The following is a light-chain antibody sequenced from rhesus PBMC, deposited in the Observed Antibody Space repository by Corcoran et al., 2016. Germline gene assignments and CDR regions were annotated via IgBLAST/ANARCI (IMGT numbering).Light chain of an antibody. V-gene: IGKV3-42*03. CDR3: QQYSYWPLT. Sequence: EIGMTQSPATLSLSPGERAILSCRASQSVNSNLAWYQQRPGQAPSLLNSGASRRATGIPERFSGSGSGTDFTLTISSLEPENFALYYCQQYSYWPLTFGGGTKVEIK. J-gene: IGKJ4*01. CDR2: GAS. CDR1: QSVNSN.